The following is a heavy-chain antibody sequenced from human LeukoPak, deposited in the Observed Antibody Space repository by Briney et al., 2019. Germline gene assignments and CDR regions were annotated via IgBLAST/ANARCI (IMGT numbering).Heavy chain of an antibody. D-gene: IGHD4-17*01. V-gene: IGHV4-59*10. J-gene: IGHJ4*02. CDR3: AKMGNPATVTADY. CDR1: GFTVTSSY. CDR2: IYTSGST. Sequence: GSLRLSCAASGFTVTSSYINWVRQAPGKGLEWIGRIYTSGSTNYNPSLKSRVTMSVDTSKNQFSMKMNSVTAADTAVYYCAKMGNPATVTADYWGQGILVTVSS.